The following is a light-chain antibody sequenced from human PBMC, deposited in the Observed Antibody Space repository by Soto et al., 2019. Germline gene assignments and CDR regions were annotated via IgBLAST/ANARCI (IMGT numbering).Light chain of an antibody. CDR2: DVS. J-gene: IGLJ1*01. Sequence: QSALTQPASVSGFPGQSITISCTRTSSDVGGYNYVSWYQHHPGKAPKLMIYDVSNRPSGVSNRFSGSKSGNTASLIISGLQAEDEADYYCSSYTSSSTLSTYVFGTGTKVTVL. V-gene: IGLV2-14*03. CDR3: SSYTSSSTLSTYV. CDR1: SSDVGGYNY.